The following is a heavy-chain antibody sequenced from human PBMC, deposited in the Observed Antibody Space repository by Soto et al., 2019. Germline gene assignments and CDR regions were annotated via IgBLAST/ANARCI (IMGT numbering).Heavy chain of an antibody. D-gene: IGHD2-2*01. CDR3: AKGQCVVSADNEYYYYGMDV. Sequence: GGSLRLSCAASGFTFRIYAMSWVRQAPGKGLEWVSAISGSGGSTYYADSVKGRFTISRDNSKNTLYLQMNSLRAEDTAVYYCAKGQCVVSADNEYYYYGMDVWGQGTTVTVSS. V-gene: IGHV3-23*01. CDR1: GFTFRIYA. CDR2: ISGSGGST. J-gene: IGHJ6*02.